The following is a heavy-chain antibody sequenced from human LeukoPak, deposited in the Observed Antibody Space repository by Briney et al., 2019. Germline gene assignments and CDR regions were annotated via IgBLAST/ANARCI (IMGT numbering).Heavy chain of an antibody. Sequence: GGSLRLSCAASGFTFSTYAISWVRQAPGKGLEWVSSISRNGGEIYYADSVKGRFTISRDNSKNTVYLQMSALRAEDTALYYCAKSIVVVVAVWYFDLWGRGALVTVSS. CDR3: AKSIVVVVAVWYFDL. V-gene: IGHV3-23*01. J-gene: IGHJ2*01. CDR2: ISRNGGEI. CDR1: GFTFSTYA. D-gene: IGHD2-15*01.